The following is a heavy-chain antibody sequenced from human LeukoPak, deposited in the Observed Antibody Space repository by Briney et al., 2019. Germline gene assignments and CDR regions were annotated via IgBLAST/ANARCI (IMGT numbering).Heavy chain of an antibody. CDR1: GFTFSSYS. CDR3: AKTSYYDILTGYYEYYFDY. CDR2: ISGSGGST. J-gene: IGHJ4*02. D-gene: IGHD3-9*01. V-gene: IGHV3-23*01. Sequence: GGSLRLSCAASGFTFSSYSMNWVRQAPGKGLEWVSAISGSGGSTYYADSVKGRFTISRDNSKNTLYLQMNSLRAEDTAVYYCAKTSYYDILTGYYEYYFDYWGQGTLVTVSS.